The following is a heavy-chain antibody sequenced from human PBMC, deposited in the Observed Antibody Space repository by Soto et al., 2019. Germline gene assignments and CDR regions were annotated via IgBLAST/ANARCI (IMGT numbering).Heavy chain of an antibody. V-gene: IGHV3-53*01. D-gene: IGHD1-1*01. CDR2: IYSGGST. J-gene: IGHJ4*02. CDR1: GFTFSSNY. CDR3: ARGSERAYFDY. Sequence: GGSLRLSCAASGFTFSSNYMSWVRQAPGKGLEWVSIIYSGGSTYYADSVKGRLTISRDNSKNTLYLQMNSLRAEDTAVYYCARGSERAYFDYWGQGSLVTVSS.